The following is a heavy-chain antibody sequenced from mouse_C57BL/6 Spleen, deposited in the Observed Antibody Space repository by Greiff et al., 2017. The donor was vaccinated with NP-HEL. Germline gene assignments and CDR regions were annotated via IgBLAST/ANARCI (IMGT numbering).Heavy chain of an antibody. CDR3: AKGTVVAPMDY. V-gene: IGHV1-9*01. Sequence: VQLQQSGAELMKPGASVKLSCKATGYTFTGYWIGEILPGSGSTNYNEKFKGKATFTADTSSNTAYMQLSSLTTEDSAIYYCAKGTVVAPMDYWGQGTSVTVSS. CDR2: ILPGSGST. J-gene: IGHJ4*01. CDR1: GYTFTGYW. D-gene: IGHD1-1*01.